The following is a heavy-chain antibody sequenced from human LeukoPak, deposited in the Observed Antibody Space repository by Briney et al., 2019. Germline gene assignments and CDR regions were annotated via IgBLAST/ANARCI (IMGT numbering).Heavy chain of an antibody. CDR3: ARGKLLRYYFDY. CDR2: INHSGST. D-gene: IGHD2/OR15-2a*01. CDR1: GGSFSGYY. V-gene: IGHV4-34*01. J-gene: IGHJ4*02. Sequence: SETLSLTCAVYGGSFSGYYWSWIRQPPGKGLEWIGEINHSGSTNYNPSLKSRVTISVDTSKNQFSLKLSSVTAADTAVYHCARGKLLRYYFDYWGQGTLVTVSS.